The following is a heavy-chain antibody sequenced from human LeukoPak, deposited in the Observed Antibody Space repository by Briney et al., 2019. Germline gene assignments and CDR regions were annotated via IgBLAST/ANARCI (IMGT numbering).Heavy chain of an antibody. J-gene: IGHJ4*02. CDR2: INHSGST. D-gene: IGHD5-24*01. CDR3: ARAPGRWLPPGY. CDR1: GGSFSGYY. V-gene: IGHV4-34*01. Sequence: SETLSLTCAVYGGSFSGYYWSWIRQPPGKGLEWIGEINHSGSTNYNPSLKSRVTISVDTSKNQFSLKLSSVTAADTAVYYCARAPGRWLPPGYWGQGTLVTVSS.